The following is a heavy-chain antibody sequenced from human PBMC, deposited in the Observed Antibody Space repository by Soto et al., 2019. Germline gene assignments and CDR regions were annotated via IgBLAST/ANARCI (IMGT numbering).Heavy chain of an antibody. CDR2: IYLAGNT. J-gene: IGHJ4*02. CDR3: ATGVDTAKSGY. V-gene: IGHV3-53*01. CDR1: GFTVSSQH. Sequence: EVQLVESGGGLIQPGGSLRLSCAASGFTVSSQHMTWVRQAPGRGPEWVSTIYLAGNTFYADSVRGRFTISRDTSKNMLYLQMNSLRAEDTAVYYCATGVDTAKSGYWGQGTLVIVSS. D-gene: IGHD5-18*01.